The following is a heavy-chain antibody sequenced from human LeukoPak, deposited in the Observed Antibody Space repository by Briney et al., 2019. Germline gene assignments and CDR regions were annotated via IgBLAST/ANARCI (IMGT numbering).Heavy chain of an antibody. CDR3: ARGADFIRSGYYYGMDV. J-gene: IGHJ6*02. CDR2: IYYSGST. V-gene: IGHV4-31*03. D-gene: IGHD4-17*01. Sequence: SQTLSLTCTVSGGSISSGGYYWSWIRQHPGKGLEWIGYIYYSGSTYYNPSLKSRVIISVDTSKNQFSLKLSSVTAADTAVYYCARGADFIRSGYYYGMDVWGQGTTVTVSS. CDR1: GGSISSGGYY.